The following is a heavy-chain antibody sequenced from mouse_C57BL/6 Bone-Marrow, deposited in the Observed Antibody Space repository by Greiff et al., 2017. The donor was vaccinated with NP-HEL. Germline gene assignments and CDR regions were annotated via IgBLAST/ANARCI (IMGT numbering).Heavy chain of an antibody. CDR2: IDPSDSYT. CDR3: AREDSNWVFDY. CDR1: GYTFTSYW. V-gene: IGHV1-69*01. Sequence: QVHVKQPGAELVMPGASVKLSCKASGYTFTSYWMHWVKQRPGQGLEWIGEIDPSDSYTNYNQKFKGKSTLTVDKSSSTAYMQLSSLTSEDSAVYYCAREDSNWVFDYWGQGTTLTVSS. J-gene: IGHJ2*01. D-gene: IGHD4-1*01.